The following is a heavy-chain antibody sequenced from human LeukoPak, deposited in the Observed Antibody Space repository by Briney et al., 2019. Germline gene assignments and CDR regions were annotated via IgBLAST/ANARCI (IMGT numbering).Heavy chain of an antibody. CDR2: ISGGST. Sequence: GGSLRLSCAASGFTVSSNEMSWVRQAPGKGLEWVSSISGGSTYYADSRKGRFTISRDNSKNTLHLQMNSLRAEDTAVYYCKKVVGSGSVTAMVTFDYWGQGTLVTVSS. CDR3: KKVVGSGSVTAMVTFDY. J-gene: IGHJ4*02. CDR1: GFTVSSNE. D-gene: IGHD5-18*01. V-gene: IGHV3-38-3*01.